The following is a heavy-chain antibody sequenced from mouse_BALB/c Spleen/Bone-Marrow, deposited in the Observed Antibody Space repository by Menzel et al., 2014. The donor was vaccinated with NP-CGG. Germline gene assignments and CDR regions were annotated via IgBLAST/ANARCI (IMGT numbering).Heavy chain of an antibody. Sequence: QVQLQQSGAELVKPGASVKLSCKASGYTFTNYDINWVRQRPEQGLEWIGWIFPGNGSTNYNEKFKGKATLTTDKSSSTAYMQLSRLTSEDSAVYFCARSNSISTATDYWGQGTTRTSSS. D-gene: IGHD1-2*01. CDR3: ARSNSISTATDY. J-gene: IGHJ2*01. CDR1: GYTFTNYD. CDR2: IFPGNGST. V-gene: IGHV1-85*01.